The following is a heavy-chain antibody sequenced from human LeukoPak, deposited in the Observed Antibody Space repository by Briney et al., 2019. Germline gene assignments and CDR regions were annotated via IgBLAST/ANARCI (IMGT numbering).Heavy chain of an antibody. CDR2: INHRGST. J-gene: IGHJ6*04. CDR3: ARTRLGYYGMDV. CDR1: GGSFSGYY. V-gene: IGHV4-34*01. D-gene: IGHD6-25*01. Sequence: PSGALSLTCAVFGGSFSGYYWSWIRQPPGEGLEWIGEINHRGSTNNNPSPKSRVTISVDPYKNQFSLKLSSVTGADTAVYYCARTRLGYYGMDVWGKGTTVAVSS.